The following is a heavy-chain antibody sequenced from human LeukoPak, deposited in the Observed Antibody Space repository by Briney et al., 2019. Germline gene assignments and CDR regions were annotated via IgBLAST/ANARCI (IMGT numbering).Heavy chain of an antibody. J-gene: IGHJ5*02. CDR2: INSDGINT. Sequence: GESLRLSCEASGFTFTKFWMSWVRQAPGKGLVWVSRINSDGINTSYADSVKGRFTISRDNAKNTLNLQMNSLRAEDTAVYYCARDLGQYYDTSDNWFDPWGQGTLVTVSS. CDR1: GFTFTKFW. D-gene: IGHD3-22*01. V-gene: IGHV3-74*01. CDR3: ARDLGQYYDTSDNWFDP.